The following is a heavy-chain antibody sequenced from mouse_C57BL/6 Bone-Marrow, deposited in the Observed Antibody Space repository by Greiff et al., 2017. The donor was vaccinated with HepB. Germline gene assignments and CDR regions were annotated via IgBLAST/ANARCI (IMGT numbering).Heavy chain of an antibody. J-gene: IGHJ3*01. CDR2: IYPGDGDT. Sequence: QVQLKESGAELVKPGASVKISCKASGYAFSSYWMNWVKQRPGKGLEWIGQIYPGDGDTNYNGKFKGKATLTADKSSSTAYMQLSSLTSEDSAVYFCAREGFLRFAYWGQGTLVTVSA. CDR3: AREGFLRFAY. CDR1: GYAFSSYW. V-gene: IGHV1-80*01.